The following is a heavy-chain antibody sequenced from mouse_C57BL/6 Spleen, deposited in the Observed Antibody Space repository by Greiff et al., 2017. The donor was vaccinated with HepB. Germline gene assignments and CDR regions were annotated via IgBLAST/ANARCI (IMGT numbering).Heavy chain of an antibody. CDR3: ARGAPSFMTTAHWYFDV. V-gene: IGHV1-9*01. CDR1: GYTFTGYW. J-gene: IGHJ1*03. D-gene: IGHD1-1*01. CDR2: ILPGSGST. Sequence: VQLQQSGAELMKPGASVKLSCKATGYTFTGYWIEWVKQRPGHGLEWIGEILPGSGSTNYNEKFKGKATFTADTSSNTAYMQLSSLTTEDSAIYYCARGAPSFMTTAHWYFDVWGTGTTVTVSS.